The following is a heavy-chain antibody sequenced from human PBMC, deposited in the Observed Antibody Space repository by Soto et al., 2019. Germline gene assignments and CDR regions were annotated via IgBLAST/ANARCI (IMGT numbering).Heavy chain of an antibody. V-gene: IGHV3-21*01. CDR2: ILSSSGSI. Sequence: EVQLVESGGGLVKPGGSLRLSCAASGVTFSSFSFNWVRQAPGKGLEWVPFILSSSGSIFYADSVQGRFTISRDNAKNSLYREMNSLKDDDTGVYYCARYSGEQLVRRGFYYYYIEVWGKGTTVTVSS. J-gene: IGHJ6*03. D-gene: IGHD6-6*01. CDR1: GVTFSSFS. CDR3: ARYSGEQLVRRGFYYYYIEV.